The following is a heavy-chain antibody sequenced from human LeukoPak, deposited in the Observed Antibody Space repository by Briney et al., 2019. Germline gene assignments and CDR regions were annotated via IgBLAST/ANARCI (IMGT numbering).Heavy chain of an antibody. D-gene: IGHD6-13*01. CDR3: ARVGKSSSWYNWFDP. CDR1: GGSISSGSYY. J-gene: IGHJ5*02. CDR2: IYTSGST. V-gene: IGHV4-61*02. Sequence: SQTLSLTCTVSGGSISSGSYYWSWIRQPAGKALEWIGRIYTSGSTNYNPSLKSRVTISVDTSKNQFSLKLSSVTAADTAVYYCARVGKSSSWYNWFDPWGQGTLVTVSS.